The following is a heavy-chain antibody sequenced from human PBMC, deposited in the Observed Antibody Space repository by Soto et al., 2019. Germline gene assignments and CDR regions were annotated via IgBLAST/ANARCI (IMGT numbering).Heavy chain of an antibody. CDR2: VYWDDDK. CDR3: AHRQIGSTMVRGVMSAFDI. CDR1: GFSLSTSGVG. Sequence: QITLKESGPTLVKPTQPLTLTCTFSGFSLSTSGVGVGWIRQPPGKALEWLALVYWDDDKRYSPSLKSRLPNTKATSKNQVVLTMTNMDPVDTATYYCAHRQIGSTMVRGVMSAFDIWGQGTMVTVSS. J-gene: IGHJ3*02. D-gene: IGHD3-10*01. V-gene: IGHV2-5*02.